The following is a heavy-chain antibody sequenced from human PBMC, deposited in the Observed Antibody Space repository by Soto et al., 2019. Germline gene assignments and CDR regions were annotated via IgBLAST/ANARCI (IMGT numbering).Heavy chain of an antibody. V-gene: IGHV1-46*01. Sequence: ASGKVSCKASGYTFTSYYMHWVRQAPGQGLEWMGIINPSGGSTSYAQKFQGRVTMTRDASTTTAYMELSSLRSEDTAIYYCAKDRRADWESYYYYAMDVWGQGTTVTVSS. J-gene: IGHJ6*02. CDR3: AKDRRADWESYYYYAMDV. CDR2: INPSGGST. D-gene: IGHD1-26*01. CDR1: GYTFTSYY.